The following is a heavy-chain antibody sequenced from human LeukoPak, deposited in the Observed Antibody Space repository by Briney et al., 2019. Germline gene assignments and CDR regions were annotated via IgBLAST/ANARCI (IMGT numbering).Heavy chain of an antibody. CDR2: INPSGGST. CDR3: ARDAGSGSYYNWYYYYGMDV. Sequence: ASVKVSCKASGYTFTSYYMHWVRQAPGQGLEWMGIINPSGGSTSYAQKFQGRVTMTRDTSTSTVCMELSSLRSEDTAVYYCARDAGSGSYYNWYYYYGMDVWGQGTTVTVSS. V-gene: IGHV1-46*01. D-gene: IGHD3-10*01. J-gene: IGHJ6*02. CDR1: GYTFTSYY.